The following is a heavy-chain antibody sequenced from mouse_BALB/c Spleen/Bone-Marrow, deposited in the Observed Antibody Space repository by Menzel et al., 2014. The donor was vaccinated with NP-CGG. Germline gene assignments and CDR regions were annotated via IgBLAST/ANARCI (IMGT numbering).Heavy chain of an antibody. CDR2: LNSNGGST. Sequence: EVQLQQSGGGLVQPGGSLKLSCAASGFTFSSYGMSWVRQTPDKRLELVASLNSNGGSTYYPDSVKGRFTISRDNAKNTLSLQMSSLKSEDTAMYYCARGNYGNYVDYFDYWGQGSTLTVAS. D-gene: IGHD2-1*01. CDR3: ARGNYGNYVDYFDY. CDR1: GFTFSSYG. J-gene: IGHJ2*01. V-gene: IGHV5-6-3*01.